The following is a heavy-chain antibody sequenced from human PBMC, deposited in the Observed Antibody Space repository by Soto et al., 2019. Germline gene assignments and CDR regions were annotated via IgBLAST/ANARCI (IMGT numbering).Heavy chain of an antibody. J-gene: IGHJ6*02. CDR2: ISAYNGNT. CDR1: GYTFTSYG. D-gene: IGHD1-20*01. Sequence: QVQLVQSGAEVKKPGASVKVSCKASGYTFTSYGISWVRQAPGQGLEWMGWISAYNGNTNYAQKLQGRVTMTTDTSTSTAYMELRSLRSDDTAVYYCARGRLTGTTGFFASNYYGMDVWGQGTTVTVSS. V-gene: IGHV1-18*01. CDR3: ARGRLTGTTGFFASNYYGMDV.